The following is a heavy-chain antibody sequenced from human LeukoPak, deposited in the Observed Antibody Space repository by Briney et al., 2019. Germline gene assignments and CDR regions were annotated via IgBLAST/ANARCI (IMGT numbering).Heavy chain of an antibody. V-gene: IGHV3-53*01. CDR2: IYSGGST. CDR1: GFAVSSSY. CDR3: ARIRSSGWVFDY. J-gene: IGHJ4*02. D-gene: IGHD6-19*01. Sequence: GGSLRLSCAASGFAVSSSYMSWVHQAPGKGLEWGSVIYSGGSTYYADSVKGRFTISRDNSKNTLYLQMNSLRAEDTAVYYCARIRSSGWVFDYWGQGTLVTVSS.